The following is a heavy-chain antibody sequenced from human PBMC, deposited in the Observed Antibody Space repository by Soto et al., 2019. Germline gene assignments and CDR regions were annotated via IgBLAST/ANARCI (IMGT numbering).Heavy chain of an antibody. V-gene: IGHV2-26*01. CDR2: IFWNDER. D-gene: IGHD1-26*01. J-gene: IGHJ4*02. CDR3: ARALREGLPIYYFDS. CDR1: GFSLSKARMG. Sequence: QVTLKESGPVLVKPTETLTLTCTVSGFSLSKARMGVSWIRQPPGKALEWLAHIFWNDERSYNTSLKSRLTISRDTSKSQVVLPMTNVDPVDTGTYFCARALREGLPIYYFDSWGQGTLVTVSS.